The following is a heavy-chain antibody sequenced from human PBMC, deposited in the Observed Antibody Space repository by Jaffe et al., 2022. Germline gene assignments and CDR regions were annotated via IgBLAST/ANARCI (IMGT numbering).Heavy chain of an antibody. V-gene: IGHV2-5*01. D-gene: IGHD3-10*01. Sequence: QITLKESGPTLVKPTQTLTLTCTFSGFSLSTSGVGVGWIRQPPGKALEWLALIYWNDDKRYSPSLKSRLTITKDTSKNQVVLTMTNMDPVDTATYYCAHRRPTRVLWFREFLTAYYFDYWGQGTLVTVSS. CDR1: GFSLSTSGVG. CDR2: IYWNDDK. J-gene: IGHJ4*02. CDR3: AHRRPTRVLWFREFLTAYYFDY.